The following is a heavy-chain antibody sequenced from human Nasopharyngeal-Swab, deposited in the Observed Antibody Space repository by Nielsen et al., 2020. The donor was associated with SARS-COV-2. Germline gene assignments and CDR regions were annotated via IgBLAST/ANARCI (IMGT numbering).Heavy chain of an antibody. CDR3: ARDQGSYFRLYFDY. CDR2: IKQDGSEK. D-gene: IGHD1-26*01. V-gene: IGHV3-7*03. Sequence: WIRQPPGKGLEWVANIKQDGSEKYYVDSAKGRFTISRDNAKNSLYLQMNSLRAEDTAVYYCARDQGSYFRLYFDYWGQGTLVTVSS. J-gene: IGHJ4*02.